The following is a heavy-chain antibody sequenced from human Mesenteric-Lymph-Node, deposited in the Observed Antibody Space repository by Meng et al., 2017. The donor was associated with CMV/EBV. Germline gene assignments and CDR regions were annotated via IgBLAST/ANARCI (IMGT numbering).Heavy chain of an antibody. CDR3: ARGGAYCSSTSCYDYYYGMDV. V-gene: IGHV3-7*01. CDR2: IKQDGSEK. D-gene: IGHD2-2*01. CDR1: GFTFSSYE. J-gene: IGHJ6*02. Sequence: GESLKISCAASGFTFSSYEMNWVRQAPGKGLEWVANIKQDGSEKYYVDSVKGRFTISRDNAKNSLYLQMNSLRAEDTAVYYCARGGAYCSSTSCYDYYYGMDVWGQGTTVTVSS.